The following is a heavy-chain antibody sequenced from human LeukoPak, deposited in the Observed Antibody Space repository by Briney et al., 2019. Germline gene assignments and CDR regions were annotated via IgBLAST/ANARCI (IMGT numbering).Heavy chain of an antibody. Sequence: SETLSLTCTVSGGSISNYYWSWIRQPPGKGLEWIGYIHYSGSTNNNPSLKCRVTISVDTSKNQFSLKLTSVTAADTAVYYCARNYDFWSGYLDYWGQGTLVTVSS. J-gene: IGHJ4*02. D-gene: IGHD3-3*01. V-gene: IGHV4-59*01. CDR3: ARNYDFWSGYLDY. CDR2: IHYSGST. CDR1: GGSISNYY.